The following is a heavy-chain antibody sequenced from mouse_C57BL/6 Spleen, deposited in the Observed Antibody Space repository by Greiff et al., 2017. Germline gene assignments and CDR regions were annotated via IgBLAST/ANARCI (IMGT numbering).Heavy chain of an antibody. V-gene: IGHV5-9-1*02. D-gene: IGHD4-1*01. Sequence: EVQRVESGEGLVKPGGSLKLSCAASGFTFSSYAMSWVRQTPEKRLEWVAYISSGGDYIYYADTVKGRFTISRDNARNTLYLQMSSLKSEDTAMYYCTRDHLGGYFEVWGTGTTVTVAS. CDR3: TRDHLGGYFEV. CDR2: ISSGGDYI. CDR1: GFTFSSYA. J-gene: IGHJ1*03.